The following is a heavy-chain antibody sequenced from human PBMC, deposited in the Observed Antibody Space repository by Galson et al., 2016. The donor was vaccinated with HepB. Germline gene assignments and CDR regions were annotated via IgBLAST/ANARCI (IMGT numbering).Heavy chain of an antibody. J-gene: IGHJ4*02. CDR2: IIPMFGTA. Sequence: SCKASEGTFSSYTITWVRQAPGQGLEWMGVIIPMFGTANYARKLQGRVTITADKSTSTAYMELSSLRSEDTAVYYCARDRPSHAQYYFDYWGQGTLVTVSS. CDR1: EGTFSSYT. V-gene: IGHV1-69*06. CDR3: ARDRPSHAQYYFDY.